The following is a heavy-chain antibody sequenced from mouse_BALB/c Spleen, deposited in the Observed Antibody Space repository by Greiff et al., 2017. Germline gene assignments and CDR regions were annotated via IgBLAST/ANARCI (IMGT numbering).Heavy chain of an antibody. D-gene: IGHD1-1*01. J-gene: IGHJ2*01. CDR2: IDPANGNT. CDR1: GFNIKDTY. CDR3: AREGYYGSSFAY. V-gene: IGHV14-3*02. Sequence: EVMLVESGAELVKPGASVKLSCTASGFNIKDTYMHWVKQRPEQGLEWIGRIDPANGNTKYDPTFQGKATITADTSSNTAYLQLSSLTSEDTAVYYCAREGYYGSSFAYWGKGTALTVSS.